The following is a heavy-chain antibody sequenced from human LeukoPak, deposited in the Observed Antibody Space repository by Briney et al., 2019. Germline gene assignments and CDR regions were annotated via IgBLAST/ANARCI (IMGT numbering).Heavy chain of an antibody. CDR2: ISSSGSTI. Sequence: GGSLRLSCAASGFTFSDYYMSWIRQAPGKGLEWVSYISSSGSTIYYADSVKGRFTISRENAKNSLYLQMNSLRAEDTAVYYCAIYPTHIRYIVATMWGQGTLVTVSS. CDR3: AIYPTHIRYIVATM. V-gene: IGHV3-11*01. CDR1: GFTFSDYY. J-gene: IGHJ4*02. D-gene: IGHD5-12*01.